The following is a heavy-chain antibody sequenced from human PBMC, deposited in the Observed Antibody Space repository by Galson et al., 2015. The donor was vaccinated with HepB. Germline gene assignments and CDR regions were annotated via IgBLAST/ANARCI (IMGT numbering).Heavy chain of an antibody. CDR2: FDPDDGET. CDR3: ATVRNGGDFRFDY. Sequence: SVKVSCKVSGYTLTELSMHWVRQAPGKGLGWMGGFDPDDGETIYAQKFQGRVTMTEDTSTDTAYMELSSLRSEDTAVYYCATVRNGGDFRFDYWGQGTLVTVSS. V-gene: IGHV1-24*01. J-gene: IGHJ4*02. D-gene: IGHD2-21*02. CDR1: GYTLTELS.